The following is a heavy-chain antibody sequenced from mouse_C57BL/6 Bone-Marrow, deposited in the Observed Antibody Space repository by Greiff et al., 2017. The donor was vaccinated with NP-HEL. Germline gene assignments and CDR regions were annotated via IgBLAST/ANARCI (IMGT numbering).Heavy chain of an antibody. J-gene: IGHJ3*01. CDR1: GYTFTSYW. CDR3: AGSKRWFAY. D-gene: IGHD1-3*01. V-gene: IGHV1-55*01. Sequence: QVHVKQSGAELVKPGASVKMSCKASGYTFTSYWITWVKQRPGQGLEWIGDIYPGSGSTNYNEKFKSKATLTVDTSSSTAYMQLSSLTSEDSAVYYCAGSKRWFAYWGQGTLVTVSA. CDR2: IYPGSGST.